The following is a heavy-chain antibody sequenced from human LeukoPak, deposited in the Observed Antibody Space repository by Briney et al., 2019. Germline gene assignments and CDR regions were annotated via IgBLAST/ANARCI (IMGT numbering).Heavy chain of an antibody. CDR1: GGSISSGGYY. J-gene: IGHJ4*02. Sequence: TSETLSLTCTVSGGSISSGGYYWSWIRQPPGKGLEWIGYIYHSGSTYYNPSLKSRVTISVDRSKNQFSLKLSSVTAADTAVYYCARGAAAGHFDYWGQGTLVTVSS. CDR2: IYHSGST. D-gene: IGHD6-13*01. V-gene: IGHV4-30-2*01. CDR3: ARGAAAGHFDY.